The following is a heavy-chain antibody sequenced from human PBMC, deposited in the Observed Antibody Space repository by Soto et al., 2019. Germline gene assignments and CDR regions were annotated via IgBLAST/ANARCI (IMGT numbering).Heavy chain of an antibody. CDR1: GFTFSDYY. CDR2: ISSSSSYT. J-gene: IGHJ4*02. D-gene: IGHD3-22*01. V-gene: IGHV3-11*06. CDR3: ARASSSGMFFDY. Sequence: PGGSLRLSCAASGFTFSDYYMSWIRQAPGKGLEWVSYISSSSSYTNYADSVKGRFTISRDNAKNSLYLQMNSLRAEDTAVYYCARASSSGMFFDYWGQGTLVTVSS.